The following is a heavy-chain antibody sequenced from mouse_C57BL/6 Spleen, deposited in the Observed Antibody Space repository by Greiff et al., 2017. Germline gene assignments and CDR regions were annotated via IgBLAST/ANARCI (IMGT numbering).Heavy chain of an antibody. CDR3: ARAATVVARIFDY. CDR2: IDPSDSYT. Sequence: QVQLQQSGAELVKPGASVKLSCKASGYTFTSYWMQWVKQRPGQGLEWIGEIDPSDSYTNYNQKFKGKATLTVDTSSSTAYMQLSSLTSEDSAVYYCARAATVVARIFDYWGQGTTLTVSS. J-gene: IGHJ2*01. D-gene: IGHD1-1*01. CDR1: GYTFTSYW. V-gene: IGHV1-50*01.